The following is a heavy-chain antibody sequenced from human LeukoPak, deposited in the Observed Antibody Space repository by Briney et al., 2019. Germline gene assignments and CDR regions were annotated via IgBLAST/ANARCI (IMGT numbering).Heavy chain of an antibody. J-gene: IGHJ3*02. CDR3: AREFAGGGGAFDI. V-gene: IGHV3-66*01. Sequence: GGSLRLSCAASGFTVSSNYMSWVRQAPGKGLEWVSVIYSGGSTYYADSVKGRFTISRDNSKNTLYLQMNSLRAEDTAVYYCAREFAGGGGAFDIWGQGTMVTVSS. CDR1: GFTVSSNY. D-gene: IGHD3-16*01. CDR2: IYSGGST.